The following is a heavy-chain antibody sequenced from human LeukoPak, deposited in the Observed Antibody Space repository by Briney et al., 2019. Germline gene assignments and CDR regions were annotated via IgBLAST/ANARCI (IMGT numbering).Heavy chain of an antibody. Sequence: PETLSLTCTVSGGSISTYYWSWIRQPPGKGLEWIGYVYYTGSTDYNPSLKSRVAISVDTSKNQFSLKLNSVTAADTAMYYCARGDCSGGSCYEGRYYFDYWGQGTLVTVSS. J-gene: IGHJ4*02. CDR1: GGSISTYY. D-gene: IGHD2-15*01. CDR3: ARGDCSGGSCYEGRYYFDY. CDR2: VYYTGST. V-gene: IGHV4-59*01.